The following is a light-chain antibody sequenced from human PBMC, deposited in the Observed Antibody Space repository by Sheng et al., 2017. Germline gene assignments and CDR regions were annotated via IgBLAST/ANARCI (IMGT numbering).Light chain of an antibody. CDR1: SSDVGGYNY. V-gene: IGLV2-8*01. CDR3: AAWDDSLSGWLV. CDR2: EVS. Sequence: QSALTQPPSASGSPGQSVTISCTGTSSDVGGYNYVSWYQQHPGKAPKLMIYEVSKRPSGVPDRFSGSKSGTSGSLAISGLRSEDEADYYCAAWDDSLSGWLVFGGGTKLTVL. J-gene: IGLJ2*01.